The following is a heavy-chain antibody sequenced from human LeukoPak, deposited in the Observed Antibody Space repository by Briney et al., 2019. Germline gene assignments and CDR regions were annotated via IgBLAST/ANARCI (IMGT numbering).Heavy chain of an antibody. Sequence: GASVKVSCKASGGSFNSDVITWVRQAPGQGLEWMGRIIPILNVANSAQKFQGRVTITADKSTNTAHMELSSLRSEDTAVYYCTREGVYSPDGSGYHRDAFDIWGQGTVVTVSS. CDR1: GGSFNSDV. D-gene: IGHD3-22*01. CDR2: IIPILNVA. J-gene: IGHJ3*02. V-gene: IGHV1-69*04. CDR3: TREGVYSPDGSGYHRDAFDI.